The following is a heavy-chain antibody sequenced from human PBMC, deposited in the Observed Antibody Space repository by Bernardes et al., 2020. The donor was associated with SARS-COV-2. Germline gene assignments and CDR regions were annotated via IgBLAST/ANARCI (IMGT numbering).Heavy chain of an antibody. V-gene: IGHV3-21*06. J-gene: IGHJ2*01. CDR1: AFTFGDHS. D-gene: IGHD3-10*01. CDR2: ISGSSSYR. CDR3: ARVRGRAPLMYWPFDL. Sequence: GGSLRLSCEASAFTFGDHSMNWVRQVPGKGLEWVSSISGSSSYRYYADSVRGRFTISRDNAKNSLFLQMNSLRVDDTAVYYCARVRGRAPLMYWPFDLWGRGTLVTVSS.